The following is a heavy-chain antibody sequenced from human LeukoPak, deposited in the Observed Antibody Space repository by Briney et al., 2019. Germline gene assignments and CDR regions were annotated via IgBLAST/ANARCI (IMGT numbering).Heavy chain of an antibody. V-gene: IGHV3-48*04. J-gene: IGHJ4*02. CDR3: ARAPVAASRFDY. D-gene: IGHD2-15*01. CDR1: GFTFSSYG. CDR2: ISSSGSTI. Sequence: PGRSLRLSCAASGFTFSSYGMHWVRQAPGKGLEWVSYISSSGSTIYYADSVKGRFTISRDNAKNSLYLQMNSLRAEDTAVYYCARAPVAASRFDYWGQGTLVTVSS.